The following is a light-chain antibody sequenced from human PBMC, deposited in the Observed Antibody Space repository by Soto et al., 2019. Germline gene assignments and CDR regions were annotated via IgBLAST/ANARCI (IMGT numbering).Light chain of an antibody. CDR1: SSDVGGYNY. CDR3: SSYRSGGTFV. Sequence: QSALTQPPSASGSPGQSVAISCTGTSSDVGGYNYVSWYQQHPGKAPKLMIYEVNKRPSGVPDRFSGSKSGNTASLTISGLQAEDEADYYCSSYRSGGTFVFGSGTKLTVL. J-gene: IGLJ1*01. V-gene: IGLV2-8*01. CDR2: EVN.